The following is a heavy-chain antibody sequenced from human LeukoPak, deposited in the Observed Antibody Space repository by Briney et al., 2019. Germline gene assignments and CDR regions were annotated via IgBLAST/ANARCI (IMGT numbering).Heavy chain of an antibody. Sequence: SETLSLTCSISGDSITTNSYWWGWIRQSPGKGLVWIGSIYSSGNIYYNPSLKTRATISPDTSKNQYSLRLTSVTAADTAIYYCARRGIWDLQIGNWFDPWGQGILVIVSS. CDR1: GDSITTNSYW. V-gene: IGHV4-39*01. D-gene: IGHD3-16*01. J-gene: IGHJ5*02. CDR2: IYSSGNI. CDR3: ARRGIWDLQIGNWFDP.